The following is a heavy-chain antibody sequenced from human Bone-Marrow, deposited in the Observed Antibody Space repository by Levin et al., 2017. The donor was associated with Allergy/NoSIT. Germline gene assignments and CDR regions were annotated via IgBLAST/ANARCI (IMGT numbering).Heavy chain of an antibody. J-gene: IGHJ4*02. CDR2: ISAADGKT. CDR3: AKTGHVSGWRDYYFDY. D-gene: IGHD6-19*01. Sequence: GGSLRLSCVASGFRFSSYVMTWVRQAPGKGLEWVSGISAADGKTYYTASVTGRFTVSRDNSQNTLYLQMNHLRAEDTALYYCAKTGHVSGWRDYYFDYWGQGSQVTVSS. CDR1: GFRFSSYV. V-gene: IGHV3-23*01.